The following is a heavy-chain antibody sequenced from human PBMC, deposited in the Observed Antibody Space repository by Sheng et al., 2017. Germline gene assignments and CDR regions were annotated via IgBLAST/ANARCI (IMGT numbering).Heavy chain of an antibody. V-gene: IGHV4-34*01. CDR3: ARGRGYCSSTSCYAKRKNWFDP. D-gene: IGHD2-2*01. CDR2: INHSGST. Sequence: QVQLQQWGAGLLKPSETLSLTCAVYGGSFSGYYWSWIRQPPGKGLEWIGEINHSGSTNYNPSLKSRVTISVDTSKNQFSLKLSSVTAADTAVYYCARGRGYCSSTSCYAKRKNWFDPWGQGTLVTVSS. CDR1: GGSFSGYY. J-gene: IGHJ5*02.